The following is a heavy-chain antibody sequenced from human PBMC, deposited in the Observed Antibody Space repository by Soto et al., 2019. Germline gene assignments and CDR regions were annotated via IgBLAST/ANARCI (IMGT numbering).Heavy chain of an antibody. CDR1: GGSISSGAYY. Sequence: SETLSLTCTVSGGSISSGAYYWSWIRQPPGKGLEWIGYIYYSGSTYYNPSLKSRVTISVDTSKNQFSLKLSSVTAADTAVYYCARVVPAAIRGSWFDPWGQGTLVTVSS. CDR3: ARVVPAAIRGSWFDP. D-gene: IGHD2-2*02. J-gene: IGHJ5*02. V-gene: IGHV4-30-4*01. CDR2: IYYSGST.